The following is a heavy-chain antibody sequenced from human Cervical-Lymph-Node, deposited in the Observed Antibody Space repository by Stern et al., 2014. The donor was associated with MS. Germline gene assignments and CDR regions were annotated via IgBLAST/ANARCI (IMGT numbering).Heavy chain of an antibody. Sequence: QVQLVESGAEVKKPGASVKVSCKASGYTFSSYTIHWVRQAPGQRLEWMVRINAGNGNTEYAQKVQDRVTITRDTSATTAYMELSSLRSEDTATYYCARVSVTTGGWFDPWGQGTLVTVSS. V-gene: IGHV1-3*01. CDR2: INAGNGNT. J-gene: IGHJ5*02. CDR1: GYTFSSYT. D-gene: IGHD4-17*01. CDR3: ARVSVTTGGWFDP.